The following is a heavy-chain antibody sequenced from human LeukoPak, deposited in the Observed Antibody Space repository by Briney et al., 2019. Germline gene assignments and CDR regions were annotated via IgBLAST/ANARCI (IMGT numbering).Heavy chain of an antibody. Sequence: GGSLRLSCAASGFTVSSNYMSWVHQAPGKGLEWVSVIYSGGSTYYADSVKGRFTISRDNSKNTLYLQMNSLRAEDTAVYYCARAPYYYDSSGYLYYYGMDVWGQGTTVTVSS. J-gene: IGHJ6*02. V-gene: IGHV3-53*01. D-gene: IGHD3-22*01. CDR1: GFTVSSNY. CDR3: ARAPYYYDSSGYLYYYGMDV. CDR2: IYSGGST.